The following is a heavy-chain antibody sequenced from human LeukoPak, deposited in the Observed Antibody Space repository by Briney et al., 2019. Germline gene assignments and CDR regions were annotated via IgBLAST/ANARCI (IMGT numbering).Heavy chain of an antibody. D-gene: IGHD3-10*01. CDR3: AKASSGSAARPVDY. J-gene: IGHJ4*02. CDR2: ISGDGGSA. V-gene: IGHV3-43*02. CDR1: GFTFHDYA. Sequence: GGTLRLSCVASGFTFHDYAMSWVRQVPGKGLEWVSLISGDGGSASYAGSVKGRFTISRDNSKNSLYLQMNSLRTEDTAFYYCAKASSGSAARPVDYWGQGTLVTVSS.